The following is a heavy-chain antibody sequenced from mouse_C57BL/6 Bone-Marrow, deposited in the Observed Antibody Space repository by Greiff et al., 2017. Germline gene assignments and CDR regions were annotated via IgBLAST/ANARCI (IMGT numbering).Heavy chain of an antibody. CDR3: ARGGGYYPLFDY. CDR1: GYAFTNYL. J-gene: IGHJ2*01. V-gene: IGHV1-54*01. CDR2: INPGSGGT. D-gene: IGHD2-3*01. Sequence: QVHVKQSGAELVRPGTSVKVSCKASGYAFTNYLIEWVKQRPGQGLEWIGVINPGSGGTNYNEKFKGKATLTAEKSSSTAYMQLSSLTSEDSAVYFCARGGGYYPLFDYWGQGTTLTVSS.